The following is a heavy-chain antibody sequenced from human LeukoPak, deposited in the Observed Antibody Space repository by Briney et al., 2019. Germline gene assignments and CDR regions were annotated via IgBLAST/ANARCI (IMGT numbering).Heavy chain of an antibody. J-gene: IGHJ4*02. D-gene: IGHD5-12*01. V-gene: IGHV1-18*01. CDR3: ARGRAPGIVAKDLDY. CDR2: ISAYNGNT. CDR1: GYTFTSYG. Sequence: GASVKVSCKASGYTFTSYGISWVRQAPGQGLEWMGWISAYNGNTNYAQKLQDRVTMTTDTSTSTAYMELRSLRSDDTAVYYCARGRAPGIVAKDLDYWGQGTLVTVSS.